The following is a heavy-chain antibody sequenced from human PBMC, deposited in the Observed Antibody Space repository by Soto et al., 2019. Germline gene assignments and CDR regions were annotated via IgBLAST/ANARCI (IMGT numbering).Heavy chain of an antibody. CDR1: GGSISSSSYY. D-gene: IGHD6-19*01. CDR3: ARRQWPPRENWFDP. J-gene: IGHJ5*02. CDR2: IYYSGST. Sequence: SETLSLTCTVSGGSISSSSYYWGWIRQPPGKGLEWIGSIYYSGSTYYNPSLKGRVTISVDTSKNQFSLKLSSVTAADTAVYYCARRQWPPRENWFDPWGQGTLVTVSS. V-gene: IGHV4-39*01.